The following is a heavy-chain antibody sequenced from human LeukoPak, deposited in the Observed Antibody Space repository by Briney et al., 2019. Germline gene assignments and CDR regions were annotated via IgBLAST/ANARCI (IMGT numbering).Heavy chain of an antibody. CDR3: ANSAGGYDY. V-gene: IGHV3-11*01. Sequence: GGSLRLSCAASGFSFSDYYMSWIRQAPGKGLEWVSYISSIDSAKFYADSVRGRFTISRDNAKNSVYLQMNSLRAEDTAVYYCANSAGGYDYWGQGTLVTVSS. CDR1: GFSFSDYY. J-gene: IGHJ4*02. CDR2: ISSIDSAK. D-gene: IGHD1-26*01.